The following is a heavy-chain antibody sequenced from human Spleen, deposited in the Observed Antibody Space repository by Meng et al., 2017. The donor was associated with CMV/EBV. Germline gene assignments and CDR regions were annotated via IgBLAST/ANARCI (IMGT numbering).Heavy chain of an antibody. CDR1: GFTFSSFW. Sequence: GGSLRLSCAASGFTFSSFWMHWVRQAPGKGLVWVSRINSDGSTTNYADSLKGRFTISRDNAKNSLYLQMNSLRAEDTAVYYCARVQGPYGMDVWGQGTTVTVSS. CDR3: ARVQGPYGMDV. J-gene: IGHJ6*02. CDR2: INSDGSTT. V-gene: IGHV3-74*01.